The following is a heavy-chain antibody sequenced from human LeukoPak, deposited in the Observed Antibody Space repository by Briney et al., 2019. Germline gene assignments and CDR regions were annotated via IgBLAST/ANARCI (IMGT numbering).Heavy chain of an antibody. CDR1: GFTFSSYD. CDR3: AGWRGYCSGGSCYSVY. Sequence: GGSLRLSCAASGFTFSSYDMHWVRQAPGKGLEWVAVISYDGSNKYYADSVKGRFTISRDNSKNTLYLQMNSLRAEDTAVYYCAGWRGYCSGGSCYSVYWGQGTLVTVSS. V-gene: IGHV3-30*03. J-gene: IGHJ4*02. CDR2: ISYDGSNK. D-gene: IGHD2-15*01.